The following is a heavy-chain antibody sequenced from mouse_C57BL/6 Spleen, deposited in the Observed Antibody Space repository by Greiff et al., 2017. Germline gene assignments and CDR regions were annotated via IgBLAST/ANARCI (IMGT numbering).Heavy chain of an antibody. V-gene: IGHV5-9*01. CDR3: ARHGGSNWYLDV. Sequence: EVQVVESGGGLVKPGGSLKLSCAASGFTFSSYTMSWVRQTPGKRLEWVATISGGGGNTYYPDSVKGRFTISRDNAKNTLYLQRSMLRSEDTALYYCARHGGSNWYLDVWGTGTTGTVSS. CDR2: ISGGGGNT. CDR1: GFTFSSYT. D-gene: IGHD1-1*01. J-gene: IGHJ1*03.